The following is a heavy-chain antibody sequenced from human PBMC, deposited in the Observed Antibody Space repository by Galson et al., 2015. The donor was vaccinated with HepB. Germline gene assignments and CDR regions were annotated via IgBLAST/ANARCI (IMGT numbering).Heavy chain of an antibody. V-gene: IGHV1-2*02. J-gene: IGHJ4*02. D-gene: IGHD3-3*01. CDR2: INPNSGGT. CDR1: GYTFTGYY. Sequence: SVKVSCKASGYTFTGYYMHWVRQAPGQGLEWMGWINPNSGGTNYAQKFQGRVTMTRDTSISTAYMELSRLRSDDTAVYYCARAPYDFWSGYYFDYWGQGTLVTVSS. CDR3: ARAPYDFWSGYYFDY.